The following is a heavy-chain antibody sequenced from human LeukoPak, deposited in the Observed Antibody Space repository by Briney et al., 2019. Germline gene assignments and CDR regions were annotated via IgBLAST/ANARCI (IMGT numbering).Heavy chain of an antibody. J-gene: IGHJ4*02. Sequence: PSETLSLTCSVSGGSISSSSSYWGWIRQPPGKGLEWIGSIYYSGSSFDNPALKSRVTISVDTSKNQFSLKLSSVTAADTAIYYCARGLASGYPPIPFDYWGQGTLVTVSS. D-gene: IGHD3-3*01. CDR1: GGSISSSSSY. CDR2: IYYSGSS. CDR3: ARGLASGYPPIPFDY. V-gene: IGHV4-39*01.